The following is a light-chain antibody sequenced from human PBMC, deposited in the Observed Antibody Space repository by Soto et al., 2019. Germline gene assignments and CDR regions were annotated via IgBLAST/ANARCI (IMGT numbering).Light chain of an antibody. V-gene: IGKV3-15*01. Sequence: EIVMTQSPATLSVSPGERATLSCRASQSVSSNLAWYQQKPGHAPRLLIYGASTRATGIPARFSGSGSGTEFTLTISSLQSEDFAVYYCQQYNNWPPPTFGQGTKVEIK. CDR3: QQYNNWPPPT. CDR2: GAS. CDR1: QSVSSN. J-gene: IGKJ1*01.